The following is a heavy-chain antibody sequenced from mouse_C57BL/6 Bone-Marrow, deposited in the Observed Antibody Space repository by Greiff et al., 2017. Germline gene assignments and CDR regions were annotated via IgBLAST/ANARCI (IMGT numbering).Heavy chain of an antibody. CDR2: ILPGSGST. V-gene: IGHV1-9*01. D-gene: IGHD1-1*01. CDR1: GYTFTGYW. CDR3: ARRAVVASTAYFDV. J-gene: IGHJ1*03. Sequence: QVQLQQSGAELMKPGASVKLSCKATGYTFTGYWIEWVTQRPGHGLEWIGEILPGSGSTNYNEKFKGKATFTADTSSNTAYMQISSLTTEDSAIYYCARRAVVASTAYFDVWGTGTTVTVSS.